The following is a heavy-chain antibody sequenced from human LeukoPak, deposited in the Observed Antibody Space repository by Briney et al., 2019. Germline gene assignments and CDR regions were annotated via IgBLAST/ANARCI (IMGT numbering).Heavy chain of an antibody. CDR1: GYSFTSDW. J-gene: IGHJ6*03. CDR3: ARQVEYQLLSVSDYYYYYMDV. V-gene: IGHV5-51*01. D-gene: IGHD2-2*01. Sequence: GESLKISCKGSGYSFTSDWIGWVRQMPGKGLEWMGIIYPGDSDTRYSPSFQGQVTISADKSISTAYLQWSSLKASDTAMYYCARQVEYQLLSVSDYYYYYMDVWGKGTTVTVSS. CDR2: IYPGDSDT.